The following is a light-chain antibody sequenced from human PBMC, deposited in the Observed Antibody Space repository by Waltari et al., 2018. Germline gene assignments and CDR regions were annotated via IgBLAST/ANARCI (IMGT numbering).Light chain of an antibody. CDR3: ISYAGSNNLM. CDR1: SSDVGNYNY. CDR2: EVT. J-gene: IGLJ3*02. V-gene: IGLV2-8*01. Sequence: QSALTQPPSASGSPGQSVTISCTGTSSDVGNYNYVSWYQQHPGKAPKLMLYEVTKRPSGVPDRFSGSKSGNTASLTVSGLQAEDEADYYCISYAGSNNLMFGGGTKVTVL.